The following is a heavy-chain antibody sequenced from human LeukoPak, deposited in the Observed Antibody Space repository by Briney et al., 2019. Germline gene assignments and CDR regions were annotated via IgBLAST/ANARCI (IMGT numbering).Heavy chain of an antibody. V-gene: IGHV3-7*01. J-gene: IGHJ4*02. CDR2: INPDESEK. CDR3: VRDLHYSRLDY. Sequence: ETLSLTCTVSGGSIRSSYYYWGWIRQAPGKGLEWVASINPDESEKYSAGSVKGRFTISRDNAKNSLFLQMENLRVEDTAFYYCVRDLHYSRLDYWGQGMLVAVSS. D-gene: IGHD4-11*01. CDR1: GGSIRSSYYY.